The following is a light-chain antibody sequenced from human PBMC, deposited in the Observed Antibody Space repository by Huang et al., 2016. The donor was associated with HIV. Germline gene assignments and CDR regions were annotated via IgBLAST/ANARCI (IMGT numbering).Light chain of an antibody. CDR3: QQYNNWPRT. Sequence: EIVMTQSPATLSVSPGERATLSCRAGQSVSSNLAWYQQRPGQSPRLLIYGATSRATGAPARFSGSGSGTAFTLTISSLQSEDFAVYYCQQYNNWPRTFGQGTKVDIK. CDR1: QSVSSN. J-gene: IGKJ1*01. CDR2: GAT. V-gene: IGKV3-15*01.